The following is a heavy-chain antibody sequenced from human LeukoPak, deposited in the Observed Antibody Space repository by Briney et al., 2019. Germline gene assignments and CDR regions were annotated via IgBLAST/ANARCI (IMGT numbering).Heavy chain of an antibody. CDR3: ARSTYHDFWSGYYTGFLVDY. Sequence: SEALSLTCAVSGGSISSGGYSWSWIRQPPGKCLEWIGTIYYSGSTYYNPSLKSRVTISVDTSKNQFSLTLSSVTAADTAVYYCARSTYHDFWSGYYTGFLVDYWGRGTLVTVSS. D-gene: IGHD3-3*01. CDR1: GGSISSGGYS. CDR2: IYYSGST. J-gene: IGHJ4*02. V-gene: IGHV4-30-2*03.